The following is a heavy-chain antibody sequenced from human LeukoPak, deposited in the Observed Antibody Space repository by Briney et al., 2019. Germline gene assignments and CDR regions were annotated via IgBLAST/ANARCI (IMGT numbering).Heavy chain of an antibody. Sequence: SETLSLTCTVSGGSISSGGYYWSWIRQHPGKGLEWIGYIYYSGSTYYNPSLTSRVTISVATSKNQFSLKLSSVTAADTAGYYCARAISIAARLDYFDYWGQGTLVTVSS. CDR2: IYYSGST. D-gene: IGHD6-6*01. V-gene: IGHV4-31*03. CDR1: GGSISSGGYY. CDR3: ARAISIAARLDYFDY. J-gene: IGHJ4*02.